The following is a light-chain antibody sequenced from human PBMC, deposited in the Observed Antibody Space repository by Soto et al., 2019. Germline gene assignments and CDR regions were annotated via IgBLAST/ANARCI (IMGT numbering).Light chain of an antibody. V-gene: IGKV3-11*01. J-gene: IGKJ1*01. CDR2: DAS. CDR3: QQRSNWLWT. CDR1: QSVRSY. Sequence: EIVLTQSPATLSLSPGERATLSCRASQSVRSYLAWYQQKPGQAPRLLIYDASHRATGIPARFSGSGSGTDFTLTIISLVPDDFAVYYCQQRSNWLWTFGNWTKVEI.